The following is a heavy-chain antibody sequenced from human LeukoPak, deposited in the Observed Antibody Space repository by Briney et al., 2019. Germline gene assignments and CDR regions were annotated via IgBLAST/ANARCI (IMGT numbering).Heavy chain of an antibody. CDR2: ISAYNGNT. J-gene: IGHJ4*02. V-gene: IGHV1-18*04. CDR3: ARDWGYGSGSNY. Sequence: ASVKVSCKASGYTFTGYYMHWVRQAPGQGLEWMGWISAYNGNTNYAQKLQGRVTMTTDTSTSTAYMELRSLRSDDTAVYYCARDWGYGSGSNYWGQGTLVTVSS. CDR1: GYTFTGYY. D-gene: IGHD3-10*01.